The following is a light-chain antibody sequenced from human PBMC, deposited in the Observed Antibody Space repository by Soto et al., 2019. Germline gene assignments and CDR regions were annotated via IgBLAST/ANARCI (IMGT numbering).Light chain of an antibody. J-gene: IGKJ5*01. CDR2: AAS. CDR3: QNFSSFPIN. V-gene: IGKV1-9*01. CDR1: QDISSL. Sequence: IQLTQSPSSLSASVGDRVTITCRAIQDISSLLAWYQQKPVKAPKLLIYAASTSQNGVPSRFSGSGSGTDFTPTISSLQPEDFATYYCQNFSSFPINFGQGTRLEIK.